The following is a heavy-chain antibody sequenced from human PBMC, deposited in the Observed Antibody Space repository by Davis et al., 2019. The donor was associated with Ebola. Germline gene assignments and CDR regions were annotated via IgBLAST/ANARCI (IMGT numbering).Heavy chain of an antibody. Sequence: ASVKVSCKASGYTFTGYYMHWVRQAPGQGLEWMGWINPNSGGTNYAQKFQGRVTMTRDTSISTAYMELSRLRSDDTAVYYCARAARSGWNGWGFDYWGQGTLVTVSS. CDR1: GYTFTGYY. D-gene: IGHD6-19*01. CDR2: INPNSGGT. V-gene: IGHV1-2*02. J-gene: IGHJ4*02. CDR3: ARAARSGWNGWGFDY.